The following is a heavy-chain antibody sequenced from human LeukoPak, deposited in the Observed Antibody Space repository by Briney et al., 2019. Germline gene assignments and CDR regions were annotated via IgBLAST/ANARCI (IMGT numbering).Heavy chain of an antibody. CDR1: VYTFTSYY. Sequence: ASVKVSCKASVYTFTSYYVHWVRQAPGQGLEWMGIINPSGGTTSYAQKFQGRVTMTRDTSTGTVYMELSSLRSEDTAIYYCARARVAAAGTEGCDYWGQGTLVIVSS. V-gene: IGHV1-46*01. CDR2: INPSGGTT. J-gene: IGHJ4*02. D-gene: IGHD6-13*01. CDR3: ARARVAAAGTEGCDY.